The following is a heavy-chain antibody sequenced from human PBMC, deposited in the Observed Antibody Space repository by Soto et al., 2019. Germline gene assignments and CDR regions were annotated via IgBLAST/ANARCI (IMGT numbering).Heavy chain of an antibody. CDR1: GGSISSSSYY. Sequence: PSETLSLTCTVSGGSISSSSYYWGWIRQPPGKGLEWIGSIYYSGSTYYNPSLKSRVTISIDTSKNQFSLKLSSVTAADTAVYYCASTGSSSFGYWGQGTLVTASS. CDR2: IYYSGST. D-gene: IGHD6-6*01. V-gene: IGHV4-39*01. J-gene: IGHJ4*02. CDR3: ASTGSSSFGY.